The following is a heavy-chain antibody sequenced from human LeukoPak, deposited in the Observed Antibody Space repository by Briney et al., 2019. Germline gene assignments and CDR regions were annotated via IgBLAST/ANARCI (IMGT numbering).Heavy chain of an antibody. D-gene: IGHD1-26*01. J-gene: IGHJ6*04. Sequence: GRSLRLSCAPSGFILSSYWMSWVRQPPGNGLEWVANIKKDGSEKYYVDSGKGIFTITRENAKNTLYMQMNSLRAEDTAVYYCASGNGMDDWGKGTTVTVSS. CDR3: ASGNGMDD. CDR1: GFILSSYW. V-gene: IGHV3-7*03. CDR2: IKKDGSEK.